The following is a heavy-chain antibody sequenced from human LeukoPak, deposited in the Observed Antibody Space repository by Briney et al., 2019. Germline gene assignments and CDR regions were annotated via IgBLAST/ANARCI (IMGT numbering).Heavy chain of an antibody. CDR1: GFTFDDYA. D-gene: IGHD6-6*01. CDR3: AKDWDYSSSYFDY. J-gene: IGHJ4*02. V-gene: IGHV3-9*01. Sequence: GRSLRLSCAASGFTFDDYAMHWVRQAPGKGLEWVSSISWNSGSIGYADSVKGRFTISRDNAKNSLYLQMNSLRAEDTALYYCAKDWDYSSSYFDYWGQGTLVTVSS. CDR2: ISWNSGSI.